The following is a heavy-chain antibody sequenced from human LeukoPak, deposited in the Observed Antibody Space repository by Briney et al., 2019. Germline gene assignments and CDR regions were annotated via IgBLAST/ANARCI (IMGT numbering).Heavy chain of an antibody. V-gene: IGHV3-23*01. D-gene: IGHD1-26*01. J-gene: IGHJ4*02. CDR2: ISGSGGST. CDR3: ARSREWELPLGIDY. Sequence: GGSLRLSCAASGFTFSDYYMSWVRQAPGKGLEWVSAISGSGGSTYYADSVKGRFTISRDNSKNTLYLQMNSLRAEDTAVYYCARSREWELPLGIDYWGQGTLVTVSS. CDR1: GFTFSDYY.